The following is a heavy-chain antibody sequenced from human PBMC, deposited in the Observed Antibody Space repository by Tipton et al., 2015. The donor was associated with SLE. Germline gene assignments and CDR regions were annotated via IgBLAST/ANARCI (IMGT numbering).Heavy chain of an antibody. CDR1: GGSITSDNW. V-gene: IGHV4-4*02. CDR3: ARPSYDSSGYYYDAFDI. J-gene: IGHJ3*02. D-gene: IGHD3-22*01. CDR2: IYHTGTT. Sequence: TLSLTCAVSGGSITSDNWWSWVRQSPGRGLEWIAEIYHTGTTNYNPSLESRVTISVDKSKNQFSLRLTSLTAADTAVYYCARPSYDSSGYYYDAFDIWGQGTVVTVSS.